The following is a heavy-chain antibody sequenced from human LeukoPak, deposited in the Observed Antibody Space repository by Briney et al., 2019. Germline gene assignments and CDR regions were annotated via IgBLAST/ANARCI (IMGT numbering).Heavy chain of an antibody. CDR1: GFTFSDYY. CDR2: ISKDGNTK. V-gene: IGHV3-11*04. Sequence: PGGSLRLSCEASGFTFSDYYMSWIRQAPGKGLEWVSYISKDGNTKYYADSVKGRFTISRDNAKNTLYLQMNSLRAEDTAVYYCARDIVVVPAAIRAYYYYGMDVWGQGTTVTVSS. CDR3: ARDIVVVPAAIRAYYYYGMDV. J-gene: IGHJ6*02. D-gene: IGHD2-2*01.